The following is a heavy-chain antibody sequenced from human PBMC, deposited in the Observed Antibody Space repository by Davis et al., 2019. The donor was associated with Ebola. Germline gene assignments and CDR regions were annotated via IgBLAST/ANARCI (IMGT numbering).Heavy chain of an antibody. Sequence: SVKVSCKASGGTFSTSAISWVRQAPGQGLEWMGGIIPIFGTANYAQKFQGRVTITADKSTSTAYMELSSLRYEDTAVYYCARGRDGFTYDYWGQGTLVTVSS. CDR2: IIPIFGTA. D-gene: IGHD5-24*01. J-gene: IGHJ4*02. CDR1: GGTFSTSA. V-gene: IGHV1-69*06. CDR3: ARGRDGFTYDY.